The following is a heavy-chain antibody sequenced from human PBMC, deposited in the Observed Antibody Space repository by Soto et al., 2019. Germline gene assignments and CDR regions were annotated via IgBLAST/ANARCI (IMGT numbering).Heavy chain of an antibody. J-gene: IGHJ4*02. D-gene: IGHD5-12*01. V-gene: IGHV5-51*01. Sequence: PGESLKISCNASGYSFTNYWIGWVRQTPGKGLEWMGIIYPGDSETKYSPAFQAQVTISVDKSISTAYLQWSSLKASDTAIYYCGRPVVRGYSAYDHPFDYWGQGTLVTVSS. CDR1: GYSFTNYW. CDR3: GRPVVRGYSAYDHPFDY. CDR2: IYPGDSET.